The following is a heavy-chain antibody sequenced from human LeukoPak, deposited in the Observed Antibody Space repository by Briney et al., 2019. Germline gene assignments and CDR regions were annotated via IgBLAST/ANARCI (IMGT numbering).Heavy chain of an antibody. CDR2: ISYDGSNK. CDR3: ATRRFDP. Sequence: GGSLRLSCAASGFTFSSYWMSWARQAPGKGLEWVAVISYDGSNKYYADSVKGRFTISRDNSKNTLYLQMNSLRAEDTAVYYCATRRFDPWGQGTLVTVSS. CDR1: GFTFSSYW. V-gene: IGHV3-30*03. J-gene: IGHJ5*02.